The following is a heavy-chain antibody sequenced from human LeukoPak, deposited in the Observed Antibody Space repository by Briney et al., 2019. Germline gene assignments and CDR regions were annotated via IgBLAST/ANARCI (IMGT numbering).Heavy chain of an antibody. Sequence: GGSLRLSCAASGFAFSSYSMNWVRQAPGKGLEWISSISSSSSFIYYTDSVKGRFTISRDNAKNSLYLQMNSLRAEDTAVYYCARDICSDGVCYYGMDVWGQGTTVTVSS. CDR1: GFAFSSYS. D-gene: IGHD2-8*01. V-gene: IGHV3-21*06. J-gene: IGHJ6*02. CDR3: ARDICSDGVCYYGMDV. CDR2: ISSSSSFI.